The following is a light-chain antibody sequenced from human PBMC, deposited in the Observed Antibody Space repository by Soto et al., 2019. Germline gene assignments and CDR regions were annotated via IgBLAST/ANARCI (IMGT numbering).Light chain of an antibody. CDR1: QSVSSSY. CDR2: GAS. J-gene: IGKJ4*01. Sequence: EIVLTQSPGTLSLSPGERATLSCRASQSVSSSYLAWYQQKPGEAPRHLIYGASSRATGIPDRFSGSGSGTDFTLTISSLEAEDFAVYYCQQYGSSPPLTFGGGTKVEIK. CDR3: QQYGSSPPLT. V-gene: IGKV3-20*01.